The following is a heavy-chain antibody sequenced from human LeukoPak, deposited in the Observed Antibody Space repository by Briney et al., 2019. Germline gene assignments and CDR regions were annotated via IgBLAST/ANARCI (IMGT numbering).Heavy chain of an antibody. D-gene: IGHD3-3*01. V-gene: IGHV3-7*01. J-gene: IGHJ6*03. CDR1: GFTFSTYW. Sequence: GGSLRLSCAASGFTFSTYWMSWVRQAPGKGLEWVANLKQDGSEKYYVDSVKGRFTISRDNAKNSLYLQMNSLRAEDAAVYYCARDTIFGVVIGADYYYFYYMDVWGKGTTVTVSS. CDR3: ARDTIFGVVIGADYYYFYYMDV. CDR2: LKQDGSEK.